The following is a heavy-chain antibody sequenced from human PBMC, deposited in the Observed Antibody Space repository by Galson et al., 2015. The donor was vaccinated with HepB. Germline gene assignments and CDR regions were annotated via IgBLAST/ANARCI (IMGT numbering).Heavy chain of an antibody. CDR2: IRSKENNNAT. Sequence: SLRLSCAASGFTFSGSGMHWVRQASGKGLEWVGRIRSKENNNATAYAASVKGRFTISRDDSKNMAYLQMNSLKTEDTAVYYCTRSLGTTYGVDWFDPWGQGTLVTVSS. V-gene: IGHV3-73*01. CDR3: TRSLGTTYGVDWFDP. D-gene: IGHD1-7*01. J-gene: IGHJ5*02. CDR1: GFTFSGSG.